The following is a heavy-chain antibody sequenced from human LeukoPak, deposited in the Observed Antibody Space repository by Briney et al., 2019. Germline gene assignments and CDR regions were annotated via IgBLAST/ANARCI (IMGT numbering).Heavy chain of an antibody. CDR1: GGSISSSDYY. V-gene: IGHV4-30-4*01. D-gene: IGHD5-18*01. Sequence: SETLSLTCTVSGGSISSSDYYWSWIRQPPGKGLEWIGYIYYSGSTYYNPSLKSRVTISVDTSKNQFSLRLSSVTAADTAVYYCAKGLIQLWPTFDYWGQGTLVTVSS. J-gene: IGHJ4*02. CDR3: AKGLIQLWPTFDY. CDR2: IYYSGST.